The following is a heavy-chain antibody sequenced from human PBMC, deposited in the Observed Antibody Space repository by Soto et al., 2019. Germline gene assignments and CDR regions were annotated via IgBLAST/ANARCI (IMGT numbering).Heavy chain of an antibody. CDR1: GFTFTRYS. CDR3: ARESEDLTSNFDY. J-gene: IGHJ4*02. V-gene: IGHV3-21*06. CDR2: ISSTTNYI. Sequence: GGSLRLSCAASGFTFTRYSMNWVRQAPGKGREWVSSISSTTNYIYYGDSMKGRFTISRDNAKNSLYLEMNSLRAEDTAVYYCARESEDLTSNFDYWGQGTLDTVSS.